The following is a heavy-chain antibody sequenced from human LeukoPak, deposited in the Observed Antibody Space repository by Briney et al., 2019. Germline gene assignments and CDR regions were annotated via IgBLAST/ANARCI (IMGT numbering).Heavy chain of an antibody. J-gene: IGHJ4*02. V-gene: IGHV4-59*01. D-gene: IGHD1-26*01. Sequence: SETLFLTCTVSGGSISSYYWSWIRQPPGKGLEWIGYIYHSGTTNYNPSLKSRVTISVDTSKSQFSLKLSSVTAADTAIYYCARNIVGPRQVDYWGQGTLVTVSS. CDR2: IYHSGTT. CDR3: ARNIVGPRQVDY. CDR1: GGSISSYY.